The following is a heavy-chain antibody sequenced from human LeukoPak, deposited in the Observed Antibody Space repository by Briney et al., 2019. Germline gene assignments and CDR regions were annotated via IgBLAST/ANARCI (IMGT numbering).Heavy chain of an antibody. J-gene: IGHJ4*02. CDR1: GFTFSASP. CDR2: ITGTHAT. D-gene: IGHD4-17*01. V-gene: IGHV3-73*01. CDR3: TSPNIARNGDYPDY. Sequence: GGSLRLSCAASGFTFSASPMHWVRQASGKGLEWVGRITGTHATAYSATVKGRFTISRDDSKYTTYLQMNSLETEDTAVYYCTSPNIARNGDYPDYWGQGTLVTVSS.